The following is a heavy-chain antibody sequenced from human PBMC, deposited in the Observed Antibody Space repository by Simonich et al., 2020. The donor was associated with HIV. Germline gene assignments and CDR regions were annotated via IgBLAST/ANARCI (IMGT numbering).Heavy chain of an antibody. CDR2: IIYGGST. Sequence: QVQLQQWGAGLLKPSEPLSLTCAVYGGYGSHSYWTWIRQPPGRGPEWIGDIIYGGSTNLNPSLKSRVTISLDTSKNQFSLKLRSLTAADTALYYCARGTQLPNWGYPPRHWFDSWGQGTLVTVSS. CDR3: ARGTQLPNWGYPPRHWFDS. D-gene: IGHD7-27*01. J-gene: IGHJ5*01. CDR1: GGYGSHSY. V-gene: IGHV4-34*12.